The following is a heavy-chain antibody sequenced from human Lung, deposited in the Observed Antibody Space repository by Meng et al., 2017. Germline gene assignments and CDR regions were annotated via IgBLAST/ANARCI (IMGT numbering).Heavy chain of an antibody. V-gene: IGHV4-4*02. J-gene: IGHJ4*02. Sequence: QVPLQESGPGLVKPSGTLSPTCAVSGGSITSSTWWSWVRQTPGKGLEWFGEIFHSGSTNYNPPLESRVTISVDKSKNQFSLKVYSVTAADTATYYCARFDISSSGRGDYWGQGILVTVSS. CDR1: GGSITSSTW. D-gene: IGHD1-26*01. CDR2: IFHSGST. CDR3: ARFDISSSGRGDY.